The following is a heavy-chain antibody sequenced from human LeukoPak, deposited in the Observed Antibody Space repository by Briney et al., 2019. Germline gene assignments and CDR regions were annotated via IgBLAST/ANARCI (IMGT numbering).Heavy chain of an antibody. Sequence: ASVKVSCKASGYTVTSYDINWGRQATGQGHEWKGWMNPNSSPTASPPTFQRRLTMPTDTSTSTPYMALRSLTSEDTAVYYCARGPLVRLPSSFDPWGQGTLVTVSS. CDR1: GYTVTSYD. CDR3: ARGPLVRLPSSFDP. V-gene: IGHV1-8*01. J-gene: IGHJ5*02. CDR2: MNPNSSPT. D-gene: IGHD3-16*02.